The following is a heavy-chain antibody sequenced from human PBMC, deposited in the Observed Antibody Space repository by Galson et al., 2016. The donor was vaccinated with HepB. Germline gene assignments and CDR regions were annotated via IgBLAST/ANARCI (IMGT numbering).Heavy chain of an antibody. CDR2: INTNSGDT. V-gene: IGHV1-2*04. CDR1: GYTFTGSF. Sequence: SVKVSCRASGYTFTGSFIHWVRQAPGQGLEWMGWINTNSGDTNYAQTFQGWVIMTRETSIRTTDMELSRLRPDDTAVYYCARLCSGATCLDAFDIWGQGTMVTVSS. J-gene: IGHJ3*02. CDR3: ARLCSGATCLDAFDI. D-gene: IGHD2-15*01.